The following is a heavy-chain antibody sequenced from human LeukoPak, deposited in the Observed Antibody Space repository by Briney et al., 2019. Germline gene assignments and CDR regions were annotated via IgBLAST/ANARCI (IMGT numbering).Heavy chain of an antibody. V-gene: IGHV4-59*01. CDR3: ARGGYYDKEAFDI. CDR2: IYYSGRT. D-gene: IGHD3-22*01. J-gene: IGHJ3*02. Sequence: PSETLSLTRAVSGGSISSYYWSWIRQPPGKGLELIGYIYYSGRTNYNPSLKSRVTISVDTSKNQFSLKLSSVTAADTAVYYCARGGYYDKEAFDIWGQGTMVTVSS. CDR1: GGSISSYY.